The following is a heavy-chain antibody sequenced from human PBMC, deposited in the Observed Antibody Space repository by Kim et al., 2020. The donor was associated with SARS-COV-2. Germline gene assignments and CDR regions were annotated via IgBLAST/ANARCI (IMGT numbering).Heavy chain of an antibody. CDR3: ASDRADFWNPGSDYYGMDV. V-gene: IGHV4-31*03. Sequence: SETLSLTCTVSGCSISSGGYYWSWIRQHPGKGLEWIGYIYYSGSTYYNPSLKSRVTISVDTSKNQFSLKLSSVTAADTAVYYCASDRADFWNPGSDYYGMDVWGQGTPVTVSS. CDR2: IYYSGST. D-gene: IGHD3-3*01. J-gene: IGHJ6*02. CDR1: GCSISSGGYY.